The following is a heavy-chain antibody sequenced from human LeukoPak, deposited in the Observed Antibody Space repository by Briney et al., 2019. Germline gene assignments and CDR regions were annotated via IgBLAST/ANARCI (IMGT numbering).Heavy chain of an antibody. J-gene: IGHJ4*02. CDR3: ARDGGAGTSIDY. D-gene: IGHD6-19*01. V-gene: IGHV4-34*01. CDR2: INHSGST. Sequence: SETLSLTCAVYGGSFSGYYWSWIRQPPGKGLEWIGEINHSGSTNYNPSLKSRVTISVDTSKNQFSLKLSSVTAADTAVYYCARDGGAGTSIDYWGQGTLVTVSS. CDR1: GGSFSGYY.